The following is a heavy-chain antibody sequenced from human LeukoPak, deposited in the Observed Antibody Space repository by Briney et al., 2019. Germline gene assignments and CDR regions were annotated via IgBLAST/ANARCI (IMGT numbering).Heavy chain of an antibody. CDR2: ISYDGSNK. Sequence: GGSLRLSCAASGFTFSSYAMHWVRQAPGKGLEWVAVISYDGSNKYYADSVKGRFTISRDNSKNTLYLQMNSLRAEDTAVYYCARDGGPYYYGSGSPTLPIRTYYFDYWGQGTLVTVSS. V-gene: IGHV3-30*04. D-gene: IGHD3-10*01. CDR3: ARDGGPYYYGSGSPTLPIRTYYFDY. CDR1: GFTFSSYA. J-gene: IGHJ4*02.